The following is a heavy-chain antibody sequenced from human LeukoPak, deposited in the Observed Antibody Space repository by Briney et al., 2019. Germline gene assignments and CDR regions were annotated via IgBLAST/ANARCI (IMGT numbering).Heavy chain of an antibody. CDR3: ARARYYYGSGSSFFDY. Sequence: PSETLSLTCTVSGGSISSYYWSWIRQPPGKGLEWIGYIYYSGSTNYNPSLKSRVTISVDTSKNQFSLKLSSVTAADTAVYYCARARYYYGSGSSFFDYWGQGTLVTVSS. J-gene: IGHJ4*02. CDR2: IYYSGST. D-gene: IGHD3-10*01. CDR1: GGSISSYY. V-gene: IGHV4-59*01.